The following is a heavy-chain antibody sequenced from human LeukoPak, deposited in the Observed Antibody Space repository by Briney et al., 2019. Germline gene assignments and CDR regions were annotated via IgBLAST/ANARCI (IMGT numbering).Heavy chain of an antibody. J-gene: IGHJ4*02. CDR1: GFTFSSYD. CDR3: ARANWNGGGFDY. D-gene: IGHD1-20*01. V-gene: IGHV3-13*01. CDR2: IGTAGDT. Sequence: TGGSLRLSCAASGFTFSSYDMHWVRHATGKGLEWVSAIGTAGDTYYPGSVKGRFTISRENAKNSLYLQMSSLRAGDTAVYYCARANWNGGGFDYWGQGTLVTVSS.